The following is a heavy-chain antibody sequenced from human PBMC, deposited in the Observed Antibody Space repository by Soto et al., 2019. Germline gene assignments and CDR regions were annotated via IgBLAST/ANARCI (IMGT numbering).Heavy chain of an antibody. J-gene: IGHJ4*02. CDR1: GFSLSTSGVG. D-gene: IGHD5-18*01. CDR3: AHLPWKQLWPRAPVVY. CDR2: IYWDGDK. V-gene: IGHV2-5*02. Sequence: SGPTLVNPTQTLTLTCTFSGFSLSTSGVGVGWIRQPPGKALEWLGIIYWDGDKRYSPSLKSRVTITKDTFKNQLVLTMTNMDPVDTATYYCAHLPWKQLWPRAPVVYWGQGTPVPVSS.